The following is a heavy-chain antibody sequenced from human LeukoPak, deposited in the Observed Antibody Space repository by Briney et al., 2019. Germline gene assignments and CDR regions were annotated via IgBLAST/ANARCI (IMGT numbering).Heavy chain of an antibody. V-gene: IGHV3-74*01. Sequence: GGSLRLSCAASGFTFSSYWMHWVRQAPGKGLVWVSRINSDGSSTSYADSVKGRFTISRDNAKNTLYLQMNSLRAEDTAVCYCARGFGYSSGWYVSWGQGTLVTVSS. J-gene: IGHJ4*02. CDR3: ARGFGYSSGWYVS. D-gene: IGHD6-19*01. CDR2: INSDGSST. CDR1: GFTFSSYW.